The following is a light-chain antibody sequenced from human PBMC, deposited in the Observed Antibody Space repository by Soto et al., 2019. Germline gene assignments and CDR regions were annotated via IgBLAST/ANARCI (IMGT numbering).Light chain of an antibody. V-gene: IGKV3-20*01. CDR1: QSVSSSY. J-gene: IGKJ5*01. CDR2: GAS. CDR3: QQYGSSPIT. Sequence: EIVLTQSPATLSLSPGERATLSCRASQSVSSSYLAWYQQRPGQAPRLLIYGASSRATGIPDRFSAGGSGTDFTLTISRLEPEDFVVYYCQQYGSSPITFGQGTRLEIK.